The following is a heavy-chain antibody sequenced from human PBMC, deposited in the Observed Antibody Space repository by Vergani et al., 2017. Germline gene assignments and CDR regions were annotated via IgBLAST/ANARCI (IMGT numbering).Heavy chain of an antibody. J-gene: IGHJ4*02. Sequence: QVQLVQSGAEVKKPGSSVKVSCKASGGTFSSYTISWVRQAPGQGLEWMGRIIPILGIANYAQKFQGRVTMTEDTSTDTAYMELSSLRSEDTAVYYCATLPLLLWFGELSLWGDYWGQGTLVTVSS. CDR3: ATLPLLLWFGELSLWGDY. CDR2: IIPILGIA. V-gene: IGHV1-69*02. CDR1: GGTFSSYT. D-gene: IGHD3-10*01.